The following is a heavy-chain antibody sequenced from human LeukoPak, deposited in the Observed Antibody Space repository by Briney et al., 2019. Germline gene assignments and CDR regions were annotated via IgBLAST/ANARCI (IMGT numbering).Heavy chain of an antibody. J-gene: IGHJ3*02. D-gene: IGHD3-16*01. V-gene: IGHV3-23*01. CDR2: ISGSGGST. CDR3: AKDRYFGLRERSTDAFVI. Sequence: GGSLRLSCAASGFTFSSYAMSWVRQAPGKGLEWVSAISGSGGSTYYADSVKGRFTISRDNSKNTLYLQMNSLRAEDTAVYYCAKDRYFGLRERSTDAFVIWGQGTMVTVSS. CDR1: GFTFSSYA.